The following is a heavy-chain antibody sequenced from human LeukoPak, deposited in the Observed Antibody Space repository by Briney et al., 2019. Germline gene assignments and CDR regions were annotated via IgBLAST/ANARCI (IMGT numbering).Heavy chain of an antibody. J-gene: IGHJ3*02. CDR3: ARAYSSSWYPKSDAFDI. CDR1: GGSISSYY. CDR2: IYYSGST. D-gene: IGHD6-13*01. V-gene: IGHV4-59*01. Sequence: KASETLSLTCTVSGGSISSYYWSWIRQPPGKGLEWIGYIYYSGSTNYNPSLKSRVTISVDTSKNQFSLKLSSVTAADTAVYYCARAYSSSWYPKSDAFDIWGQGTMVTVSS.